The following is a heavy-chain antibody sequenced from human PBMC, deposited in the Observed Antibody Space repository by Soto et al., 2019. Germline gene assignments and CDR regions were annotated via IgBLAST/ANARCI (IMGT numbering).Heavy chain of an antibody. J-gene: IGHJ6*03. D-gene: IGHD2-2*01. CDR3: ARIQLPASYFYYMDV. Sequence: QVTLKEAGPVLVKPTETLTLTCTVSGFSLSNPRMGVAWIRQPPGKALEWLAHILSNDGKSYNTSLNSRLTISKYPSKSQVVLTMTNMDPVDTATYSCARIQLPASYFYYMDVWGKGTTVTVSS. CDR2: ILSNDGK. CDR1: GFSLSNPRMG. V-gene: IGHV2-26*01.